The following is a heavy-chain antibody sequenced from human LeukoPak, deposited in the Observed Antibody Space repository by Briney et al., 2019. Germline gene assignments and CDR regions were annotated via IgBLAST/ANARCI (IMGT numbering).Heavy chain of an antibody. Sequence: ASVKVSCKASGYTFTSYDINWVRQATGQGLEWMGWMNPNSGNTGYAQKFQGRVTMTRNTSISTAYMELSSLRSEDTAVYYCARVTPGIAADWFDPWGQATLVTVSS. CDR1: GYTFTSYD. D-gene: IGHD6-13*01. V-gene: IGHV1-8*01. CDR3: ARVTPGIAADWFDP. J-gene: IGHJ5*02. CDR2: MNPNSGNT.